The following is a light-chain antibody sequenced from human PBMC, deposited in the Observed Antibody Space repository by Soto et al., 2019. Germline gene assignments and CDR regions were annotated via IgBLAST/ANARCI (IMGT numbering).Light chain of an antibody. CDR3: QQYNNWPVIT. J-gene: IGKJ5*01. CDR2: DAS. V-gene: IGKV1-5*01. Sequence: DIQMTQSPSTLSASVGDTVTITCRASQTISGWLAWYQQRPGKAPNLLIFDASTLESGVPSRFSGSGSGTTFTLTISSLQSEDFAVYYCQQYNNWPVITFGQGTRLEIK. CDR1: QTISGW.